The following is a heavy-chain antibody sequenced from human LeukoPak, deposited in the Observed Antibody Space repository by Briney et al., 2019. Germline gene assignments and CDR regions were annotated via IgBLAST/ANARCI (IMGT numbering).Heavy chain of an antibody. J-gene: IGHJ4*02. CDR1: GASVSNYY. V-gene: IGHV4-4*07. CDR2: IYNGGSA. D-gene: IGHD1-14*01. Sequence: KPSETLSLTCTVSGASVSNYYWSWIRQPAGKGLEWIGRIYNGGSANYNPSLQSRISMPVDTSKNQFSLRLKSVTAADTAVYYCARQPIGPYYFDYWGQGTLVTVSS. CDR3: ARQPIGPYYFDY.